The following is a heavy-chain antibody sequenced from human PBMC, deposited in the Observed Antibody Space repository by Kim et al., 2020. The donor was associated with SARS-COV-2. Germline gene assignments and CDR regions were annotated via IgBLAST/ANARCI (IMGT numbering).Heavy chain of an antibody. V-gene: IGHV4-59*13. CDR2: ISYSGST. CDR1: GASISSYY. CDR3: ARVGDYMCKD. J-gene: IGHJ4*02. Sequence: SETLSLTCTVSGASISSYYWSWIRQPPGKGLEWIGDISYSGSTNYNTSLKSRVTISVDTSKNQFSLKLSSVTAADTAVYYCARVGDYMCKDWGQGTLVTVSS. D-gene: IGHD4-17*01.